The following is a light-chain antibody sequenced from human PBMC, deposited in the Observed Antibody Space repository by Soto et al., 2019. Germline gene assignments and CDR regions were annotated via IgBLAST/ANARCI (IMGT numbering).Light chain of an antibody. J-gene: IGLJ1*01. CDR3: SSYTTSYSYV. Sequence: QSVLTRPASVSGSPGQSITISCTGTTSDIGTYSYVSWYQQHAGKAPKLIIYEVSHRPSGVSNRFSGSKSGSTASLTISGLQAEDEAEYFCSSYTTSYSYVFGTGTKVTVL. CDR2: EVS. CDR1: TSDIGTYSY. V-gene: IGLV2-14*01.